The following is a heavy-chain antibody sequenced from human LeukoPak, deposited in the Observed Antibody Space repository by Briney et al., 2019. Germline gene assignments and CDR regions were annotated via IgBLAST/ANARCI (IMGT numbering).Heavy chain of an antibody. Sequence: GGSLRLSCAASGFTFDDYGMSWVRQAPGKGLEWVSGINWNGGSTGYADSVKGRFTISRDNAKNSLYLQMNSLRAEDTAVYYCARESYSLYYYYYYMDVWGKGTTVTVSS. V-gene: IGHV3-20*04. D-gene: IGHD2-21*01. J-gene: IGHJ6*03. CDR2: INWNGGST. CDR3: ARESYSLYYYYYYMDV. CDR1: GFTFDDYG.